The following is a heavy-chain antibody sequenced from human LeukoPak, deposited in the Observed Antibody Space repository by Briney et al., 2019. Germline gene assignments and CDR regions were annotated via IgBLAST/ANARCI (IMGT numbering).Heavy chain of an antibody. CDR2: IYYSGST. D-gene: IGHD2-2*01. CDR1: GGSISSGDYY. V-gene: IGHV4-30-4*01. Sequence: PSETLSLTCTVSGGSISSGDYYWSWLRQPPGKGLEWIGYIYYSGSTYYNPSLKSRVTISVDTSKNQFSLKLSSVTAADTAVYYCARERFTYCSSTSCQGDNWFDPWGQGTLVTVSS. J-gene: IGHJ5*02. CDR3: ARERFTYCSSTSCQGDNWFDP.